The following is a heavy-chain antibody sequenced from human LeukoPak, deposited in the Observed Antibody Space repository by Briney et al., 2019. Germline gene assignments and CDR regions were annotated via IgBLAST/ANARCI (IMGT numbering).Heavy chain of an antibody. CDR1: GGSISSYY. D-gene: IGHD4-17*01. CDR3: ARLSYGDLYFDY. Sequence: AETLSLTCTGSGGSISSYYWSWIRQPPGKGLEWIGYIYYSGSTNYNPSLKSRVTISADTSKTRFSLRLSSVTAADTAVYYRARLSYGDLYFDYWGQGTLVTVSS. CDR2: IYYSGST. V-gene: IGHV4-59*08. J-gene: IGHJ4*02.